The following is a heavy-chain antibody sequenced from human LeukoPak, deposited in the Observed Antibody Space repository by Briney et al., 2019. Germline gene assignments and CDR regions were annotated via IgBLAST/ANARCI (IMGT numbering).Heavy chain of an antibody. CDR3: ARLQGDYSFDY. Sequence: SETLSLTCTVSGGSIRNYYWNWIRQPPGKGLEWIGYISYSGSTNYNPSLKSRVTMSIDTSKNQFSLKLGSVTAADTAVYYCARLQGDYSFDYWGQGTLVTVSS. CDR1: GGSIRNYY. CDR2: ISYSGST. D-gene: IGHD4-11*01. J-gene: IGHJ4*02. V-gene: IGHV4-59*12.